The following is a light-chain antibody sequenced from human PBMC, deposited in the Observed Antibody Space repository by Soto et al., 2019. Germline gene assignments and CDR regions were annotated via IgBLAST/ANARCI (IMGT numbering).Light chain of an antibody. CDR2: EDN. CDR1: SGSIASSF. V-gene: IGLV6-57*04. J-gene: IGLJ2*01. CDR3: QSYDVNNVV. Sequence: FMLTQPHSVSESPGKTVTISCTRSSGSIASSFVQWYQQRPGSAPTTVIYEDNQRPSGVPDRFSGSIDSSSNSASLTISGLKTEDEADYYCQSYDVNNVVFGGGTKLTVL.